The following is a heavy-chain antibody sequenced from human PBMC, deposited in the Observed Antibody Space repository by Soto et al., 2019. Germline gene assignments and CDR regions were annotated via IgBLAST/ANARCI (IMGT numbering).Heavy chain of an antibody. CDR1: GGSFSGYY. CDR3: GRGRGSYYRGFDY. Sequence: PSETLSLTCAVYGGSFSGYYWSWIRQPPGKGLEWIGEINHSGSTNYNPSLKSRVTISVDTSKNQFSLKLSSVTAADTAVYYCGRGRGSYYRGFDYWGQGTLVTVSS. J-gene: IGHJ4*02. CDR2: INHSGST. D-gene: IGHD1-26*01. V-gene: IGHV4-34*01.